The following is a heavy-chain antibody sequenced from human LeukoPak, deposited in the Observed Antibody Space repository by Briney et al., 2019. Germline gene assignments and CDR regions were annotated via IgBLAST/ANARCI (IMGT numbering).Heavy chain of an antibody. CDR1: GGSFSGYY. J-gene: IGHJ4*02. CDR3: ASGPNGVFDY. CDR2: INHSGST. D-gene: IGHD2-8*01. V-gene: IGHV4-34*01. Sequence: PETLSLTCAVYGGSFSGYYWSWIRQPPGKGLEWIGEINHSGSTNYNPSLKSRVTISVDTSKNQFSLKLSSVTAADTAVYYCASGPNGVFDYWGQGTLVTVSS.